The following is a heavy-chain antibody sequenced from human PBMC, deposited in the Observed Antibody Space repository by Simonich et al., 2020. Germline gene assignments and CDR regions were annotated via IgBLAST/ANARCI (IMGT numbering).Heavy chain of an antibody. V-gene: IGHV4-34*01. CDR2: INHSGST. Sequence: QVQLQQWGAGLLKPSETLSLTFAVYGGSFSGYYWSWIRQPPGKGLEWIGEINHSGSTNYNPSLKSRVNISVDTSKNQFSLKLSSVTAADTAVYYCARGLRVAAAGTAFQHWGQGTLVTVSS. CDR3: ARGLRVAAAGTAFQH. D-gene: IGHD6-13*01. J-gene: IGHJ1*01. CDR1: GGSFSGYY.